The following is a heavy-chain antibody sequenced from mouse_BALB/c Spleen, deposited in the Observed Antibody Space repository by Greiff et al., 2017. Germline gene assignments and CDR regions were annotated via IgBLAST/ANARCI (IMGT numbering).Heavy chain of an antibody. Sequence: EVKLVESGPGLVKPSQSLSLTCTVTGYSITSDYAWNWIRQFPGNKLEWMGYISYSGSTSYNPSLKSRISITRDTSKNQFFLQLNSVTTEDTATYYCAAGGYYVGYYAMDYWGQGTSVTVSS. D-gene: IGHD2-3*01. CDR1: GYSITSDYA. V-gene: IGHV3-2*02. J-gene: IGHJ4*01. CDR2: ISYSGST. CDR3: AAGGYYVGYYAMDY.